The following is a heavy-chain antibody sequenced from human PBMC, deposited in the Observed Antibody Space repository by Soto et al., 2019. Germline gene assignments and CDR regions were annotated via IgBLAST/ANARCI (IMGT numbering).Heavy chain of an antibody. CDR2: FDPEDGET. CDR3: ATDGSSGWYEYGFDP. V-gene: IGHV1-24*01. CDR1: GYTLTELS. J-gene: IGHJ5*02. Sequence: ASVKVSCKVSGYTLTELSMHWVLQAPGKGLEWMGGFDPEDGETIYAQKFQGRVTMTEDTSTDTAYMELSSLRSEDTAVYYCATDGSSGWYEYGFDPWGQGTLVTVSS. D-gene: IGHD6-19*01.